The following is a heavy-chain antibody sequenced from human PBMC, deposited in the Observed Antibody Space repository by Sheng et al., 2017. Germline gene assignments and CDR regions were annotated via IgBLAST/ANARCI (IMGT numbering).Heavy chain of an antibody. CDR3: ARDTSGPKWAFDI. CDR1: GYTFTSYG. D-gene: IGHD6-19*01. Sequence: QVQLVQSGAEVKKPGASVKVSCKASGYTFTSYGISWVRQAPGQGLEWVGWVSTDNGNTNYAQRFQGRVTMTTDTSTSTAYMELRSLRSDDTAVYCCARDTSGPKWAFDIWGQGTMVTVSP. V-gene: IGHV1-18*01. CDR2: VSTDNGNT. J-gene: IGHJ3*02.